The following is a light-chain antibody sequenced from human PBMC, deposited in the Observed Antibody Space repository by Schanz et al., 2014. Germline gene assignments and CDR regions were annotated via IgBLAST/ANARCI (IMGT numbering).Light chain of an antibody. J-gene: IGKJ3*01. V-gene: IGKV1-5*03. Sequence: DIQMTQSPSTLSASIGDRVTITCRASQSVGRWLAWYQQKPGKAPKVLIFEASSLESGVPSRFSGSGSGTEFTLTISSLQPDDFATYYCQQYNSYSTFGPGTTVDIK. CDR1: QSVGRW. CDR3: QQYNSYST. CDR2: EAS.